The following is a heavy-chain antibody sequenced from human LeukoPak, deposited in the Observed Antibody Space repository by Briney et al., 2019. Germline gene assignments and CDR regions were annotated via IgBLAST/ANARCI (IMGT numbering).Heavy chain of an antibody. CDR2: IYYSGST. V-gene: IGHV4-31*03. CDR3: ARTRWGSTFDY. Sequence: SETLSLTCTVSGGSISSGGYYWSWIRQHPGKGLEWIGYIYYSGSTYYNPSLKSRVTISVDTSKNQFSLKLSSVTAADTAVYYCARTRWGSTFDYWGQGTLVTVSS. D-gene: IGHD7-27*01. J-gene: IGHJ4*02. CDR1: GGSISSGGYY.